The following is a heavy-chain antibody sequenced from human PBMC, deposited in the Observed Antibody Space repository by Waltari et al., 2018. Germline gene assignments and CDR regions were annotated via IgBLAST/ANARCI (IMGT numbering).Heavy chain of an antibody. J-gene: IGHJ4*02. Sequence: QVQLVQSGAEVKKPGASVKVSCKASGSTFTDFYMHCVRQAPGQGLEWMGIVNPNGGRTTYAQKLQDRVTMTRDTSTSTVYMELSSLRSEDTAVYYCARAGSTLIWGVAEWGQGTLVTVSS. CDR3: ARAGSTLIWGVAE. V-gene: IGHV1-46*04. CDR2: VNPNGGRT. CDR1: GSTFTDFY. D-gene: IGHD2-2*01.